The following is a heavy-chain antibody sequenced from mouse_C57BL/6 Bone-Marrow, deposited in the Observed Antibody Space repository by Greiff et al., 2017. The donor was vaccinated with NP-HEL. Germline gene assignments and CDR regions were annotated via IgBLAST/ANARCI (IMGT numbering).Heavy chain of an antibody. Sequence: VHVKQSGAELVRPGASVKLSCTASGFNIKDDYMHWVKQRPEQGLEWIGWIDPENGDTEYASKFQGKATITADTSSNTAYLQLSSLTSEDTAVYYCTTGPLAMDYWGQGTSVTVSS. J-gene: IGHJ4*01. CDR2: IDPENGDT. V-gene: IGHV14-4*01. CDR1: GFNIKDDY. CDR3: TTGPLAMDY.